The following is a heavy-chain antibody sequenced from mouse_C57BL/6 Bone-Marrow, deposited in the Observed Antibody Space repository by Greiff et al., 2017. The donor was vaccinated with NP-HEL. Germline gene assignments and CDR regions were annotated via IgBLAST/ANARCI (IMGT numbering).Heavy chain of an antibody. CDR3: ARDYYGSSYDDWYFDV. CDR1: GYTFTDYY. J-gene: IGHJ1*03. Sequence: EVQLQQSGPELVKPGASVKISCKASGYTFTDYYMNWVKQSHGKSLEWIGDINPNNGGTSYNQKFKGKATLTVDKSSSTAYMELRSLTSEDSAVYYCARDYYGSSYDDWYFDVWGTGTTVTVSS. D-gene: IGHD1-1*01. V-gene: IGHV1-26*01. CDR2: INPNNGGT.